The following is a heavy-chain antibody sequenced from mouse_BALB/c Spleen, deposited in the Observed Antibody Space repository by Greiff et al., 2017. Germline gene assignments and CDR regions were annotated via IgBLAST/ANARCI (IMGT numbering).Heavy chain of an antibody. V-gene: IGHV7-3*02. Sequence: EVQGVESGGGLVQPGGSPRLSCATSGFTFTDYYMSWVRQPPGKALEWLGFIRNKANGYTTEYSASVKGRFTISRDNSQSILYLQMNTLRAEDSATYYCARDEGGYYDAMDYWGQGTSVTVSS. D-gene: IGHD2-2*01. CDR1: GFTFTDYY. CDR2: IRNKANGYTT. J-gene: IGHJ4*01. CDR3: ARDEGGYYDAMDY.